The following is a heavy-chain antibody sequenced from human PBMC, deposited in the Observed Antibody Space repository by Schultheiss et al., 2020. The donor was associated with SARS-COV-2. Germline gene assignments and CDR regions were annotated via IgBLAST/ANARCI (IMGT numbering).Heavy chain of an antibody. CDR3: ASGRWLQFGAFDI. CDR2: IYYGGNT. V-gene: IGHV4-39*07. Sequence: SETLSLTCTVSGGSIISDVYYWGWIRQSPGEGLHYIGTIYYGGNTYYNPSLKSRVTISVDTSKNQFSLKLSSVTAADTAVYYCASGRWLQFGAFDIWGQGTMVTVSS. J-gene: IGHJ3*02. CDR1: GGSIISDVYY. D-gene: IGHD5-24*01.